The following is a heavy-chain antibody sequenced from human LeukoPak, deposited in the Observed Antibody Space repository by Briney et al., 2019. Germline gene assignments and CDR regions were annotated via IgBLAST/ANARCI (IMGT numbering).Heavy chain of an antibody. CDR1: GFIFSNYA. Sequence: QPGASLRLSWAASGFIFSNYAMYWVRQAPGKGLEWVSAISGRSGSTYYADSVKGRFTISRDSSKNTLYLQMNSLRADDTAVYYCAKWGDYDVLTGYYVSDFWGQGTLVTVSS. J-gene: IGHJ4*02. V-gene: IGHV3-23*01. D-gene: IGHD3-9*01. CDR2: ISGRSGST. CDR3: AKWGDYDVLTGYYVSDF.